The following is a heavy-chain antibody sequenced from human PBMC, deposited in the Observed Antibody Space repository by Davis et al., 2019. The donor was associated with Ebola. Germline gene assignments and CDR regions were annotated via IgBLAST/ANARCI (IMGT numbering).Heavy chain of an antibody. J-gene: IGHJ6*02. CDR2: ISYDGSNK. CDR3: ADTNGFYYYYGMDV. Sequence: GESLKISCAASGFTFSSYAMHWVRQAPGKGLEWVAVISYDGSNKYYADSVKGRFTISRDNSKNTLYLQMNSLRAEDTAVYYCADTNGFYYYYGMDVWGQGTTVTVSS. V-gene: IGHV3-30-3*01. CDR1: GFTFSSYA.